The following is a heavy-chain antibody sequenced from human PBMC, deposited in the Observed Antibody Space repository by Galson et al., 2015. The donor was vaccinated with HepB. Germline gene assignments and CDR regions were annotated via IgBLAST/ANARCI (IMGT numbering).Heavy chain of an antibody. CDR1: GGSISTSSYY. D-gene: IGHD6-6*01. CDR2: LYYTGNT. Sequence: SETPSLTCTVSGGSISTSSYYWGWVRQPPGKGPEWIGSLYYTGNTYYSPSLKSRASISVDSAKIQFSLELTSVTAADTAVYYCARPAGSSPIAGFWENWFDAWGQGILVTVSS. V-gene: IGHV4-39*01. CDR3: ARPAGSSPIAGFWENWFDA. J-gene: IGHJ5*02.